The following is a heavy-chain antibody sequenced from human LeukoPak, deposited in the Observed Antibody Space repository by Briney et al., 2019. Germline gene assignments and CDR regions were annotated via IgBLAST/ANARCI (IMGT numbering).Heavy chain of an antibody. J-gene: IGHJ4*02. Sequence: SETLSLTCTVSGGSISGYYWSWIRQPPGKELEWIGFIYDSGSGNYNPSLKSRVTISIDTSKKQFSLKLSSVTAADTAVYFCARHGGAYSFDYWGRGTLVTVSS. CDR2: IYDSGSG. D-gene: IGHD2-21*01. CDR1: GGSISGYY. CDR3: ARHGGAYSFDY. V-gene: IGHV4-59*08.